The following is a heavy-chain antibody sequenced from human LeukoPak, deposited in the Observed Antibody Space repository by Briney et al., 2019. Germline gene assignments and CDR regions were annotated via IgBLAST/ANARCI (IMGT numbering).Heavy chain of an antibody. Sequence: SETLSLTCTVSGGSLSSYYWSWIRQPPGKGLEWIGYIYYTGSTNYNPSLKSRLTISLDTSKNQFSLSLSSVTAADTAVYYCARGARAGYNLEPFDYWGQGTLVTVSS. CDR1: GGSLSSYY. D-gene: IGHD5-24*01. CDR3: ARGARAGYNLEPFDY. CDR2: IYYTGST. V-gene: IGHV4-59*08. J-gene: IGHJ4*02.